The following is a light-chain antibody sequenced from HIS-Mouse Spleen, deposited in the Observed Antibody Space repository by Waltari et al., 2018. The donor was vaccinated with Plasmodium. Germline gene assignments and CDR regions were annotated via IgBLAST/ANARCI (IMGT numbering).Light chain of an antibody. J-gene: IGLJ2*01. CDR3: QAWDSSTVV. CDR2: QAS. V-gene: IGLV3-1*01. Sequence: SYELTQPPSVSVSPGQTASITCSGDKLGYKYACWYQQKPGQSPVLVIYQASKRPSGIPGRFSGSNSGNTATLTISGTQAMDGADYYCQAWDSSTVVFGGGTKLTVL. CDR1: KLGYKY.